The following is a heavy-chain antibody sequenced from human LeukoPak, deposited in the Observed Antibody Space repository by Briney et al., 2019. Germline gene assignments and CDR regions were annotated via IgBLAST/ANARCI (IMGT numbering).Heavy chain of an antibody. V-gene: IGHV3-15*01. J-gene: IGHJ3*02. CDR1: GFISTNAW. CDR3: TAEYRDSSGWYGAFDT. Sequence: PGGSLRLSCAASGFISTNAWMSWVRQAPGKGLEWVGRIKSKTDGGATDFAAPVKGRFTISRDDSRNTLYLHMNSLRIEDTAVYFCTAEYRDSSGWYGAFDTWGQGTMVTVSS. D-gene: IGHD6-19*01. CDR2: IKSKTDGGAT.